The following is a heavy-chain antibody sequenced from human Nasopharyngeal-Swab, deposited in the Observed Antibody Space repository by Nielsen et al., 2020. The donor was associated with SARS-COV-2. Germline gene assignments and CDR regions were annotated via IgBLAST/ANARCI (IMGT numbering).Heavy chain of an antibody. D-gene: IGHD2-8*01. CDR1: GYPFTTYF. V-gene: IGHV1-46*01. CDR2: INPSTGAT. J-gene: IGHJ4*02. CDR3: ATSQASNLDY. Sequence: ASVKVSCKVSGYPFTTYFIHWVRQAPGQGLEWMGIINPSTGATLYAQRSQGRVTMTTDTPTSTIYMDLSGLRPEDTAVYYCATSQASNLDYWGQGTLVTVSS.